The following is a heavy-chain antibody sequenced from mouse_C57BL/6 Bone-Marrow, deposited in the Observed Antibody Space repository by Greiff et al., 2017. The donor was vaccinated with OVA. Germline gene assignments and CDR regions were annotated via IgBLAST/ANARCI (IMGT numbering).Heavy chain of an antibody. J-gene: IGHJ2*01. V-gene: IGHV1-54*01. CDR2: INPGSGGT. Sequence: VKVVESGAELVRPGTSVKVSCKASGYAFTNYLIEWVKQRPGQGLEWIGVINPGSGGTNYNEKFKGKATLTADKSSSTAYMHLSSLTSEDSAVYFCARTYYYGSSYEDYWGQGTTLTVSS. CDR3: ARTYYYGSSYEDY. D-gene: IGHD1-1*01. CDR1: GYAFTNYL.